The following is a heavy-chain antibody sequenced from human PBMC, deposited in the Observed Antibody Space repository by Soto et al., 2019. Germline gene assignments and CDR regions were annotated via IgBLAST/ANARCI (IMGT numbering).Heavy chain of an antibody. CDR1: GFDFSGYT. J-gene: IGHJ6*02. V-gene: IGHV3-30-3*01. D-gene: IGHD2-2*01. Sequence: GGSLRLSCAASGFDFSGYTIHWVRQAPGKGLEWVAVISYDGSDKYYADSVKGRFTISRDNAKKTLYLQMNSLRIEDTAVYYCARVDCSTTNCYYYGFDVWGQGTTVKVYS. CDR2: ISYDGSDK. CDR3: ARVDCSTTNCYYYGFDV.